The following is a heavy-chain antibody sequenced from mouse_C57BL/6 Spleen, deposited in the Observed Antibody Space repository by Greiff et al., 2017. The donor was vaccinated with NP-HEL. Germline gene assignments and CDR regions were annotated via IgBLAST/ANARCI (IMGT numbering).Heavy chain of an antibody. CDR2: ISDGGSYT. CDR1: GFTFSSYA. V-gene: IGHV5-4*03. D-gene: IGHD2-2*01. J-gene: IGHJ2*01. CDR3: ARGGTTMVTTREFDY. Sequence: DVMLVESGGGLVKPGGSLKLSCAASGFTFSSYAMSWVRQTPEKRLEWVATISDGGSYTYYPDNVKGRFTISRDNAKNNLYLQMSHLKSEDTAMYYCARGGTTMVTTREFDYWGQGTTLTVSS.